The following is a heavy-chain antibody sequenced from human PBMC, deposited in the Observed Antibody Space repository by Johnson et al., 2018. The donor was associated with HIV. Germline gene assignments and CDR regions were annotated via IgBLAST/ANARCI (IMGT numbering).Heavy chain of an antibody. Sequence: VQLVESGGGVVQPGRSLRLSCAASGFTFSSYAMSWVRQAPGKGLAWVSAISGSGGSTYYADSVKGRFTISRANAKNSLYLQMNSLRAEDTAVYYWARGCWVIVVVVAATQAFDIWGQGTMVTVSS. V-gene: IGHV3-23*04. CDR1: GFTFSSYA. CDR2: ISGSGGST. J-gene: IGHJ3*02. CDR3: ARGCWVIVVVVAATQAFDI. D-gene: IGHD2-15*01.